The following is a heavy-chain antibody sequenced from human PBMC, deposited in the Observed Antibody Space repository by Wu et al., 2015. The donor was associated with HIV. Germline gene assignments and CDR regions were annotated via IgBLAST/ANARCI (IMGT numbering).Heavy chain of an antibody. CDR1: GYTFTTYY. Sequence: QVQLVQSGAEVKKPGASVKVSCKTSGYTFTTYYIHWVRQAPGQGLEWMGIINPSGGSTSYAQNFQGRVTMTRDTSTNTVYMEVSSLRSEDTAVYYCARGGSVVTRGXEYFQHVGPGHP. V-gene: IGHV1-46*01. D-gene: IGHD3-22*01. J-gene: IGHJ1*01. CDR2: INPSGGST. CDR3: ARGGSVVTRGXEYFQH.